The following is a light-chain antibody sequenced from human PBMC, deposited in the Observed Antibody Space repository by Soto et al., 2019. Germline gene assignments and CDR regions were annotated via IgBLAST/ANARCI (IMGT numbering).Light chain of an antibody. J-gene: IGLJ2*01. Sequence: SYELTQPPSVSVSPGQTASITCSGDKLGDKYACWYQQKPRQSPVLVIYQDSKRPSGIPERFSGSNSGNTATLTISGTQAMDEADYYCQAWDSSVVVFGGGTKVTVL. V-gene: IGLV3-1*01. CDR3: QAWDSSVVV. CDR2: QDS. CDR1: KLGDKY.